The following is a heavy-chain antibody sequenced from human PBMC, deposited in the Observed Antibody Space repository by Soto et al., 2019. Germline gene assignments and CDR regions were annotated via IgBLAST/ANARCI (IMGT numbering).Heavy chain of an antibody. CDR3: ARALPVAKGGFDP. CDR1: GFTVSNTY. V-gene: IGHV3-53*02. J-gene: IGHJ5*02. CDR2: IYTAGGT. Sequence: EVQLVETGGGLIQPGGSLRLSCAASGFTVSNTYMTWVRQPPGKGLGCVSVIYTAGGTNYADPVKGRFIISRDNSKNTLYLQMNSLRAEDAAVYYCARALPVAKGGFDPWGQGTLVTVSS. D-gene: IGHD2-2*01.